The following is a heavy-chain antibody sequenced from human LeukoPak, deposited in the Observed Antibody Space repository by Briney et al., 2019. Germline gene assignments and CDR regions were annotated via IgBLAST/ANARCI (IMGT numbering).Heavy chain of an antibody. CDR2: INAGNGNT. CDR1: GYTFTSYA. J-gene: IGHJ6*02. Sequence: ASVKVSCKASGYTFTSYAMHWVRQAPGQRLGWTGWINAGNGNTKYSQKFQGRVTITRDTSASTAYMELSSLRSEDTAVYYCARDSPYYYGSGSYYNHPYGMDVWGQGTTVTVSS. D-gene: IGHD3-10*01. V-gene: IGHV1-3*01. CDR3: ARDSPYYYGSGSYYNHPYGMDV.